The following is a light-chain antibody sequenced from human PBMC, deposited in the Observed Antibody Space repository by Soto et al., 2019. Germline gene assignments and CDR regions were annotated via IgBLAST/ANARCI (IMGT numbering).Light chain of an antibody. V-gene: IGLV2-11*01. J-gene: IGLJ3*02. CDR1: SSDVGGYNY. Sequence: QSVLTQPRSVSGSPGQSVNISCTGTSSDVGGYNYVSWYQQHPGKAPKLMIYDVSKRPSGVPDRFSGSKSGNTASLTISGLQAEDEADYYCCSYAGSYTWVFGGGTKLTVL. CDR3: CSYAGSYTWV. CDR2: DVS.